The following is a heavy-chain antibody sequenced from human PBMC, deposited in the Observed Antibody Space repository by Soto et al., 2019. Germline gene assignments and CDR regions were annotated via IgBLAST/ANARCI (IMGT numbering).Heavy chain of an antibody. CDR1: GLVFRNYG. D-gene: IGHD6-19*01. V-gene: IGHV3-30*03. J-gene: IGHJ1*01. Sequence: GRSLRLSCTASGLVFRNYGMHWVRQAPGKGLEQVAIISDDGSNKNYADSTKGRLTSSRDNSTSTLLLQMSRLRVEYTAIYYCARERYSSSPWHLEDWGQGALATVSS. CDR3: ARERYSSSPWHLED. CDR2: ISDDGSNK.